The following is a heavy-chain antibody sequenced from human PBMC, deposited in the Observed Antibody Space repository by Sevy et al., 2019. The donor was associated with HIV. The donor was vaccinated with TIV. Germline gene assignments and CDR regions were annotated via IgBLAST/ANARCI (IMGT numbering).Heavy chain of an antibody. CDR3: AREGGVVVGVAANHFDY. V-gene: IGHV3-49*03. Sequence: GGSLRLSCTASGFIFGPYAMSWFRQAPGKGLEWVAFISGKPFGGTTEYAASVKGRFTISRDDSKSIAYLEMNSLKTEEAAVYYCAREGGVVVGVAANHFDYWGQGTLVTVSS. J-gene: IGHJ4*02. CDR1: GFIFGPYA. D-gene: IGHD2-15*01. CDR2: ISGKPFGGTT.